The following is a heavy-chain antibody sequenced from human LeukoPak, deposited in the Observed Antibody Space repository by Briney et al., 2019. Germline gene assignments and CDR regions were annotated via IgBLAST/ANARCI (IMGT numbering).Heavy chain of an antibody. D-gene: IGHD6-13*01. V-gene: IGHV4-59*08. Sequence: SETLSLTCTVSGGSISSYYWSWIRQPPRQGLEWIGYIYYSGSTNYNPSLKSRVTISVDTSKNQFSLKLSSVTAADTAVYYCARRMSIAAAGIDAFGIWGQGTMVTVSS. CDR1: GGSISSYY. CDR2: IYYSGST. CDR3: ARRMSIAAAGIDAFGI. J-gene: IGHJ3*02.